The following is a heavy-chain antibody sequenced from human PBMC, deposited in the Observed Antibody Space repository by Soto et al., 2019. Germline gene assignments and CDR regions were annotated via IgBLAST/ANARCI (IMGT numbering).Heavy chain of an antibody. J-gene: IGHJ4*02. CDR1: GDTFNSYL. D-gene: IGHD7-27*01. V-gene: IGHV1-69*17. Sequence: QVQLVQSGAEVKRPGSSVKVSCESSGDTFNSYLISWVRQAPGQGLEWMGGIIPNIRVTHYAQRFQGRVTISALSSTGTAYMELTNLGFEDTALYYCARESLGAKGADHWGQGTLVTVSS. CDR3: ARESLGAKGADH. CDR2: IIPNIRVT.